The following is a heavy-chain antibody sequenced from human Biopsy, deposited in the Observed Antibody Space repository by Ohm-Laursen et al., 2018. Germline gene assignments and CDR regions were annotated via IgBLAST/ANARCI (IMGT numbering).Heavy chain of an antibody. V-gene: IGHV4-59*01. CDR2: RFHSGSP. CDR3: ARLTGDPSY. J-gene: IGHJ4*02. D-gene: IGHD7-27*01. CDR1: GGSITADF. Sequence: GTLSLTCTVSGGSITADFWTWIRQTPGERLEWIGYRFHSGSPMYNPSLKSRVTISVDTSKSQFSLTLTSVTAADTAVYYCARLTGDPSYWGQGILVTVSS.